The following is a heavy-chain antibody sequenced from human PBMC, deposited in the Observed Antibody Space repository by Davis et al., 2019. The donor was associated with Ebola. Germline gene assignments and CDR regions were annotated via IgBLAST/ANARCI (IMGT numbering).Heavy chain of an antibody. V-gene: IGHV4-61*08. D-gene: IGHD5-18*01. CDR1: GGSISSGGYY. CDR2: IYYSGST. Sequence: PSETLSLTCAVSGGSISSGGYYWSWIRQPPGKGLEWIGYIYYSGSTNYNPSLKSRVTISVDTSKNQFSLKLSSVTAADTAVYYCARDAGLWLRKFYYFDYWGQGTLVTVSS. CDR3: ARDAGLWLRKFYYFDY. J-gene: IGHJ4*02.